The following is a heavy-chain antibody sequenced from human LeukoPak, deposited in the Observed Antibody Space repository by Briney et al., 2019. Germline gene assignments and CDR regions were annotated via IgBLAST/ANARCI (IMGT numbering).Heavy chain of an antibody. CDR3: ATGGRSGMAFDF. D-gene: IGHD2-8*01. V-gene: IGHV3-53*01. CDR2: IYGGGNT. CDR1: GFIATSNY. J-gene: IGHJ4*02. Sequence: GGSLRLSCSFSGFIATSNYMAWVRQPAGKGLQWISFIYGGGNTLYADYVRDRFSISRDNSKSTLYLQMNSLRVEDTAVYYCATGGRSGMAFDFWGQGTLVTVSS.